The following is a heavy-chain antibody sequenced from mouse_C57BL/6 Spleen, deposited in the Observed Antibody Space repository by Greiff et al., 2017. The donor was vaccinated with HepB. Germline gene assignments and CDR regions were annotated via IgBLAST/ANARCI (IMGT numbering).Heavy chain of an antibody. CDR2: ISSGSSTI. V-gene: IGHV5-17*01. Sequence: EVQVVESGGGLVKPGGSLKLSCAASGFTFSDYGMHWVRQAPEKGLEWVAYISSGSSTIYYADTVKGRFTISRDNAKNTLYLQMTRLRSEDTAMYYWARPITTVVESPPFAYWGQGTLVTVSA. D-gene: IGHD1-1*01. J-gene: IGHJ3*01. CDR3: ARPITTVVESPPFAY. CDR1: GFTFSDYG.